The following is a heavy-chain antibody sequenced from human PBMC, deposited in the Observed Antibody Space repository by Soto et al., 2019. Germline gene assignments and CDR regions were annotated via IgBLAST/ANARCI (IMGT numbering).Heavy chain of an antibody. J-gene: IGHJ4*02. Sequence: EVQLVESGGGLVQPGGSLRLSCAASGFTFTSYSMNWVRQAPGKGLEWISYISSSSTIYYADSVKGRFTISRDTAENSLSLQMSSLKAEDTAVYYCATSLIYTGPGWGRPFDYWGQGTLVAVSS. CDR1: GFTFTSYS. V-gene: IGHV3-48*01. D-gene: IGHD2-8*02. CDR3: ATSLIYTGPGWGRPFDY. CDR2: ISSSSTI.